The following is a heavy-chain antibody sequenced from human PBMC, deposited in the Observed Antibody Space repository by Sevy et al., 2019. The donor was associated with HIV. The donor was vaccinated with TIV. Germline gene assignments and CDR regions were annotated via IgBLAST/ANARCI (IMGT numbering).Heavy chain of an antibody. CDR3: ARGITRYYYGSGSYRYYYYMDV. CDR2: INHSGST. J-gene: IGHJ6*03. D-gene: IGHD3-10*01. Sequence: SETLSLTCAVYGGSFSGYYWSWIRQPPGKGLEWIGEINHSGSTNYNPSLKSRVTISVDTSKNQFSLKLSSVTAADTAVYYCARGITRYYYGSGSYRYYYYMDVWGKGTTVTVSS. CDR1: GGSFSGYY. V-gene: IGHV4-34*01.